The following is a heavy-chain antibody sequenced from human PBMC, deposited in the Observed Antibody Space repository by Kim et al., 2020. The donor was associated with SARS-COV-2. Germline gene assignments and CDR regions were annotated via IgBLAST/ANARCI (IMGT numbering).Heavy chain of an antibody. Sequence: ASVKVSCKASGDIFTNYAFVWVRQAPGQGLEWMGWISAYSGEKNYAPRFQGRTVMTTETSTTTVYMELSSLTYDDTAVYYCARDCTTNFDGGYWGQG. D-gene: IGHD2-2*01. CDR1: GDIFTNYA. J-gene: IGHJ4*02. CDR2: ISAYSGEK. CDR3: ARDCTTNFDGGY. V-gene: IGHV1-18*01.